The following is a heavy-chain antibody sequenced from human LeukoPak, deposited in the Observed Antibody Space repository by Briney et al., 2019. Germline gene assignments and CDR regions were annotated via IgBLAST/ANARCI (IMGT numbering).Heavy chain of an antibody. CDR3: ARATSPVDTAMVFDY. D-gene: IGHD5-18*01. Sequence: ASVKVSCKASGYTFTSYYMHWVRQAPGQGLEWMGIINPSGGSTSYAQKFQGRVTMTRDVSTSTVYMELSSLRSEDTAVYYCARATSPVDTAMVFDYWGREPWSPSPQ. V-gene: IGHV1-46*01. CDR2: INPSGGST. J-gene: IGHJ4*02. CDR1: GYTFTSYY.